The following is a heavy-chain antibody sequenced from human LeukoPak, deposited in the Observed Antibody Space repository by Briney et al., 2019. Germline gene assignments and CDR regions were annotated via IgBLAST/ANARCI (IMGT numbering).Heavy chain of an antibody. CDR1: GFTFSSYG. V-gene: IGHV3-23*01. Sequence: GGSLRLSCAASGFTFSSYGMSWVRQAPGKGLEWVSAISESGSGTYYADSVKGRFTISRDNSKDTLSLQMNSLRAEDTAVYYCAKDIAQGYTFGSIEQDYWGQGTLVTVSS. D-gene: IGHD5-18*01. CDR2: ISESGSGT. CDR3: AKDIAQGYTFGSIEQDY. J-gene: IGHJ4*02.